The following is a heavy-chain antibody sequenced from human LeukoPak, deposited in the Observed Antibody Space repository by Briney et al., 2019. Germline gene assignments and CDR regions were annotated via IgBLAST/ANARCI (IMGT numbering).Heavy chain of an antibody. CDR1: GYTFTGYY. Sequence: GASVKVSCKASGYTFTGYYMHWVRQAPGQGLEWMGWINPNSGGTNYAQKFQGRVTMTRDTSISTAYMELSRLRSDDTAVYYCARDFSGYYYGFAYWGQGTLVTVSS. D-gene: IGHD3-22*01. CDR3: ARDFSGYYYGFAY. V-gene: IGHV1-2*02. J-gene: IGHJ4*02. CDR2: INPNSGGT.